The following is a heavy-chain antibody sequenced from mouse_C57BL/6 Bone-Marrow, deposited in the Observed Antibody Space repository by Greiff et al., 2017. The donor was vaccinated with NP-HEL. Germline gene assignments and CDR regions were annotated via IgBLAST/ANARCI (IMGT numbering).Heavy chain of an antibody. V-gene: IGHV5-16*01. CDR1: GFTFSDYY. D-gene: IGHD1-1*01. Sequence: EVQLVESEGGLVQPGSSMKLSCTASGFTFSDYYMAWVRQVPEKGLEWVANINHDGSSTYYLDSLKSRFIISRDKAKNTAYLQMSSLKSEDTATYYCASEGFLYYYGRSYRWYFDVWGTGTTVTVSS. CDR3: ASEGFLYYYGRSYRWYFDV. CDR2: INHDGSST. J-gene: IGHJ1*03.